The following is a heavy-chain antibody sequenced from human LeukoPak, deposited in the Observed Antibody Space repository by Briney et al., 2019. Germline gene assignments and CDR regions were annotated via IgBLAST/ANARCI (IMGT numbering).Heavy chain of an antibody. D-gene: IGHD5-18*01. CDR3: AKRIQSAMAMGY. Sequence: GGSLRLSCAASGFTFSAYAMNWVRQAPGKGLEWVSVISVSGLSTYYADSVKGRFTISRDNSKNTMYLQMNSLRAEDTAVYYCAKRIQSAMAMGYWGQGTLVTVSS. V-gene: IGHV3-23*01. CDR2: ISVSGLST. CDR1: GFTFSAYA. J-gene: IGHJ4*02.